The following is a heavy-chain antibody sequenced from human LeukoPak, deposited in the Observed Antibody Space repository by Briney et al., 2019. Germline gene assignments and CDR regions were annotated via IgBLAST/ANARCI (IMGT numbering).Heavy chain of an antibody. Sequence: GGSLRLSCAASGFTVSSNYMSWVRQAPGKGLEWVSVIYSGGSTYYADSVKGRFTISRDNSKNTLYLQMNSLRAEDTAVYYCVRVYSGSYRIFDYWGQGTLVTVSS. J-gene: IGHJ4*02. CDR3: VRVYSGSYRIFDY. V-gene: IGHV3-53*01. CDR1: GFTVSSNY. D-gene: IGHD1-26*01. CDR2: IYSGGST.